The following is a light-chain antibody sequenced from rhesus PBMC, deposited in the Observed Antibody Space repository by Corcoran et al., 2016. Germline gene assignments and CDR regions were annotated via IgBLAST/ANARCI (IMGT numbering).Light chain of an antibody. CDR1: QRVSSR. J-gene: IGKJ4*01. Sequence: EIVMTQSPATLSLSPGERATLSCRASQRVSSRLAWYQQKPRQVPRLLIYDASSRGTGIPDRVRGSGSGTDFTLTISSREPEDVAVYFCPQESNWSLTFGGGTKVEIK. V-gene: IGKV3-17*02. CDR2: DAS. CDR3: PQESNWSLT.